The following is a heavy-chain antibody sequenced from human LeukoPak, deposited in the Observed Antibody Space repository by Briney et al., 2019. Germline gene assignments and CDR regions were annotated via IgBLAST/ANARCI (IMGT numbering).Heavy chain of an antibody. CDR2: MSPNSGDT. J-gene: IGHJ4*02. V-gene: IGHV1-8*01. D-gene: IGHD3-22*01. CDR1: GYTFTSYD. CDR3: ARGSGYYSDDY. Sequence: GASVKVSCKASGYTFTSYDFNWVRQATGQRPEWMGWMSPNSGDTGYAQKFQDRVTMTRNTSISTAYMELSSLRSDDTAVYYCARGSGYYSDDYWGQGTLVTVSS.